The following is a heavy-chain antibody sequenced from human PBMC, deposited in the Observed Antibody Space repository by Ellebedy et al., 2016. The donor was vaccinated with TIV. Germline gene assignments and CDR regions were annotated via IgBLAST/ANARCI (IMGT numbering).Heavy chain of an antibody. CDR2: IRQEGDEI. J-gene: IGHJ5*02. Sequence: PGGSLRLSCAASGFNFRSYWMTWVRQAPGKGLEWVAKIRQEGDEIYYVESVKGRFTISRDNVKNSLFLQMNSLRVDDTAVYYCARRASYGDYAVQVNPWFDPWGQGTLVTVSS. D-gene: IGHD4-17*01. CDR1: GFNFRSYW. V-gene: IGHV3-7*01. CDR3: ARRASYGDYAVQVNPWFDP.